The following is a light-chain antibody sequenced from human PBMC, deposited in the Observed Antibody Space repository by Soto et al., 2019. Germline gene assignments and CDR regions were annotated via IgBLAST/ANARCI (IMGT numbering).Light chain of an antibody. Sequence: DIQLTQSASTLSASVGERVTINCRASQSISSRLAWYQQKPGKAPNLLIFDASTLESGVPSRFSGSGSGTTFTLTISSLQSDDFATYYCLQYNGYHRTFGQGTKVDIK. V-gene: IGKV1-5*01. CDR3: LQYNGYHRT. CDR2: DAS. J-gene: IGKJ1*01. CDR1: QSISSR.